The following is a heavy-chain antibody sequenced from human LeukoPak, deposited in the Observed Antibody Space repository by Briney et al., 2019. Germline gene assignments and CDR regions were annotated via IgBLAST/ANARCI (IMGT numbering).Heavy chain of an antibody. CDR1: GFTFSSYS. CDR2: ISSSSSTI. D-gene: IGHD3-22*01. Sequence: GGSLRLSCAASGFTFSSYSMNWVRQAPGKGLEWVSYISSSSSTIYYADSVKGRFTISRDNAKNSLYLQMNSLRAEDTAVYYCARVYYDSSGGYWGQGTLVTVSP. CDR3: ARVYYDSSGGY. V-gene: IGHV3-48*01. J-gene: IGHJ4*02.